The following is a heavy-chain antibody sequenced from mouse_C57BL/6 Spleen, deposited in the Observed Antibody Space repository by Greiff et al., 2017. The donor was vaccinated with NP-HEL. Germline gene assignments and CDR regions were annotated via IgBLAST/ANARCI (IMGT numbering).Heavy chain of an antibody. Sequence: QVQLQQSGAELVRPGTSVKLSCKASGYTFTSYWMHWVKQRPGQGLEWIGVIDPSDSYTNYNQKFKGKATLTVDTSSSTAYMQLSSLTSEDSAIYYCARQGYYYGSSHFDYWGQGTTLTVSS. V-gene: IGHV1-59*01. CDR2: IDPSDSYT. J-gene: IGHJ2*01. CDR3: ARQGYYYGSSHFDY. CDR1: GYTFTSYW. D-gene: IGHD1-1*01.